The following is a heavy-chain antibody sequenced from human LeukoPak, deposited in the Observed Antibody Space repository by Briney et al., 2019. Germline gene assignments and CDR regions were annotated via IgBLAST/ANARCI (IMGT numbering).Heavy chain of an antibody. Sequence: GGSLILSCAASGFTFSSYAVHWVRQAPGKGLEYVSAISSNGVSTYYADSVKGRFTISRDNSKNTLYLQMGSLRAEDMAVYYCARVAYTSGWSTFDYWGQGTLVTVSS. CDR2: ISSNGVST. V-gene: IGHV3-64*02. CDR3: ARVAYTSGWSTFDY. CDR1: GFTFSSYA. D-gene: IGHD6-19*01. J-gene: IGHJ4*02.